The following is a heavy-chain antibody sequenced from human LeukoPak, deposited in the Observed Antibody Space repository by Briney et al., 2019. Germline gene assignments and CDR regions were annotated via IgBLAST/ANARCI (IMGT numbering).Heavy chain of an antibody. CDR3: ATGLPYNGDYVPDAFDI. CDR1: GFTFSSYS. CDR2: ISSSNSHI. Sequence: PGGSLRLSCAASGFTFSSYSMHWVRQAPGKGLEWVSSISSSNSHIYYAASVRGRFTISRDNAKKALYLQMNSLRTEDTALYYCATGLPYNGDYVPDAFDIWGQGTLVTVSS. J-gene: IGHJ3*02. D-gene: IGHD4-17*01. V-gene: IGHV3-21*04.